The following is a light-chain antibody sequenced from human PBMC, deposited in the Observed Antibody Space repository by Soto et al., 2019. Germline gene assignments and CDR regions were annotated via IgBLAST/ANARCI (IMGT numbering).Light chain of an antibody. Sequence: DIQMTQSPSSLSASVGDRVTITCRASQGISNYLAWYQQKPGKVPKLLIYAASTLQSGVPSRFSGSGSGTAFTLAISSLQPEDGATYYCQKYNSALWTFGQGTKVEIK. CDR3: QKYNSALWT. CDR1: QGISNY. CDR2: AAS. J-gene: IGKJ1*01. V-gene: IGKV1-27*01.